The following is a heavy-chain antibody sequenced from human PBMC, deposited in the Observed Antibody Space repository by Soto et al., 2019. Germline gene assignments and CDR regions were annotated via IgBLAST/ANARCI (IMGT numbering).Heavy chain of an antibody. J-gene: IGHJ4*01. CDR1: GGTFSSYA. CDR3: ARDPGHRGYFDY. Sequence: QVQLVQSGAEVKKPGSSVKVSCKASGGTFSSYAISWVRQAPGQGLEWMGGIIPIFGTANYAQKLQVRVTITADESTSTVYMELSSLRSDDTAVYYFARDPGHRGYFDYWGHGTLFTVSS. D-gene: IGHD2-21*01. CDR2: IIPIFGTA. V-gene: IGHV1-69*01.